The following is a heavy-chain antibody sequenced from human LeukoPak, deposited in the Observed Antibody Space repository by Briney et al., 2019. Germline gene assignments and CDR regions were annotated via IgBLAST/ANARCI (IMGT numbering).Heavy chain of an antibody. CDR2: IWYDGSNK. V-gene: IGHV3-33*01. CDR1: GFTFSSYG. J-gene: IGHJ6*02. Sequence: PGGSLRLSCAASGFTFSSYGMHWVRQAPGKGLEWVAVIWYDGSNKYYADSVKGRFTISRDNSKNTLCLQMNSLRAEDTAVYYCARDQLYCSGGSCPYGMDVWGQGTTVTVSS. D-gene: IGHD2-15*01. CDR3: ARDQLYCSGGSCPYGMDV.